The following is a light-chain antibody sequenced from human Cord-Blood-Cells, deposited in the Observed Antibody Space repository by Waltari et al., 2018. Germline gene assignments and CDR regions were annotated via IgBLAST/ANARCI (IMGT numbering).Light chain of an antibody. CDR3: QQGYRTPWA. CDR1: QSISSY. CDR2: AAS. Sequence: DIQLTPSPSSLSASVGDRVTITCRASQSISSYLNWHQQKRGKAPKLLIYAASSVQSGGRARYSGSGSRTDCTRAISSLQPEDLASCDCQQGYRTPWAFGQGTSVEI. V-gene: IGKV1-39*01. J-gene: IGKJ1*01.